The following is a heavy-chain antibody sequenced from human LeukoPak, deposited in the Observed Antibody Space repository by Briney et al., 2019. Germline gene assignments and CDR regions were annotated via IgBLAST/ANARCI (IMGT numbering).Heavy chain of an antibody. D-gene: IGHD4-17*01. CDR1: GYTFTSYD. J-gene: IGHJ6*03. Sequence: ASVKVSCKASGYTFTSYDINWVRQATGQGLEWMGWRNPNSGNTGYAQKFQGRVTMTRNTSISTAYMELSSLRSEDTAVYYCARQKMTTVTTGVYYYYYMDVWGKGTTVTVSS. CDR2: RNPNSGNT. V-gene: IGHV1-8*01. CDR3: ARQKMTTVTTGVYYYYYMDV.